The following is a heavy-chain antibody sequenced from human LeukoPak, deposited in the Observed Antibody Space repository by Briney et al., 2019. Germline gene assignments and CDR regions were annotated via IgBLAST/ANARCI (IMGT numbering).Heavy chain of an antibody. J-gene: IGHJ4*02. CDR1: GGSISSDSYY. CDR2: IYTSGNT. V-gene: IGHV4-61*02. D-gene: IGHD3-10*01. Sequence: SQTLSLTCTVSGGSISSDSYYCNWIRQPAGKGLEWIGRIYTSGNTNYNPSLKSRVTISVDTSKNQFSLKLSSATAADTAVYYCARENVMVRGVLDYWGQGTLVTVSS. CDR3: ARENVMVRGVLDY.